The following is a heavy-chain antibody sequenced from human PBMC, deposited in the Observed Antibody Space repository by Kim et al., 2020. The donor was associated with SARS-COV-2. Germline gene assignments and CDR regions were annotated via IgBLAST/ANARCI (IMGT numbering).Heavy chain of an antibody. V-gene: IGHV4-59*01. J-gene: IGHJ4*02. D-gene: IGHD6-19*01. CDR2: IYYSGST. CDR1: GGSISSYY. Sequence: SETLSLTCTVSGGSISSYYWSWIRQPPGKGLEWIGYIYYSGSTNYNHSLKSRVTISVDTSKNQFSLKLSSVTAADTAVYYCAGTPIAVAGLVDYWGQGTLVTVSS. CDR3: AGTPIAVAGLVDY.